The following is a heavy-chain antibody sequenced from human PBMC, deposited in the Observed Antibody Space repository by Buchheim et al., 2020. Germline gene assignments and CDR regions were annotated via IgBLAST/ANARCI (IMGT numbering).Heavy chain of an antibody. V-gene: IGHV3-23*01. CDR2: ISYGGVGT. CDR1: GFTFSNYA. D-gene: IGHD1-1*01. J-gene: IGHJ6*02. Sequence: EVQLLESGGGLVQPGGSLTLSCAVSGFTFSNYAMNWVRQAPGKGLHWVSSISYGGVGTYYADSVKGRFTISRDNSKNTLYLQMNSLRAEDTAIYYCTKVERQRASFYYYGMDVWGQRTT. CDR3: TKVERQRASFYYYGMDV.